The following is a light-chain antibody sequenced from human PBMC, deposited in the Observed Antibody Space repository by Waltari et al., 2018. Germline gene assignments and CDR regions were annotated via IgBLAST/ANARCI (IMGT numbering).Light chain of an antibody. CDR2: GSS. CDR3: QHYDASPWT. J-gene: IGKJ1*01. V-gene: IGKV3-20*01. CDR1: HSVSDD. Sequence: EIVLTQSPGTLSLSPGERATLSCRASHSVSDDLAWYQQKPGQAPRLLISGSSTRATGIPDRFSGSGSGTDFTLTISSLEPEDLAVYFCQHYDASPWTFGQGTKVEVK.